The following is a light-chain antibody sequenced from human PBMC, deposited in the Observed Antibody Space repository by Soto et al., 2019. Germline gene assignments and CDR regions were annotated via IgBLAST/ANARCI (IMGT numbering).Light chain of an antibody. CDR3: QHNNSYSEA. CDR1: QTISGW. CDR2: KAS. J-gene: IGKJ1*01. Sequence: DTQMPQVPSTLSGPVRDRVTITCRASQTISGWLAWYQQRPGKAPKLLIYKASTLKSGVPSRFSGSGSGTDFTLTISSLQPDDFATYYCQHNNSYSEAFGQGTKV. V-gene: IGKV1-5*03.